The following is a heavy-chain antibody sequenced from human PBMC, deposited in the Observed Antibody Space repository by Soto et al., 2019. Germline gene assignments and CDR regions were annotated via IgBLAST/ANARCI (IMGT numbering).Heavy chain of an antibody. V-gene: IGHV1-3*04. CDR3: ARGHWTQTLADYYLDS. Sequence: GASMKVSCKASGFTFTGSFIHLLRPAPGLNLQWLGWIDTNNGRTKYSQTFQGRVTISRDTSASTTYMELNSLKSEDTAVYYCARGHWTQTLADYYLDSWAQGTLVTVSS. J-gene: IGHJ4*02. CDR2: IDTNNGRT. D-gene: IGHD1-1*01. CDR1: GFTFTGSF.